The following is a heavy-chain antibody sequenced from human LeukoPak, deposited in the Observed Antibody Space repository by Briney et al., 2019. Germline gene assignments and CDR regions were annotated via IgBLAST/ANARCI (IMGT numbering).Heavy chain of an antibody. CDR2: IYYSGST. D-gene: IGHD3-3*01. CDR3: ARQSSRFLEWLLAPYYYYYMDV. V-gene: IGHV4-39*01. Sequence: PSETLSLTCTVSGGSISSSSYYWGWIRQPPGKGLEWIGSIYYSGSTYYNPSLKSRVTISVDTSKNQFSLKLSSVTAADTAVYYCARQSSRFLEWLLAPYYYYYMDVWGKGTTVTVSS. J-gene: IGHJ6*03. CDR1: GGSISSSSYY.